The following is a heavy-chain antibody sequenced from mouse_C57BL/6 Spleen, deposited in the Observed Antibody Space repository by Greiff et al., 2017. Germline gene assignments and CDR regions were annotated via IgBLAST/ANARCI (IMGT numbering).Heavy chain of an antibody. CDR1: GYTFTSYW. V-gene: IGHV1-61*01. CDR2: IYPSDSEN. D-gene: IGHD6-5*01. J-gene: IGHJ4*01. Sequence: QVQLQQPGAELVRPGSSVKLSCKASGYTFTSYWMDWVKQRPGQGLEWIGNIYPSDSENHYTQKFKDKATLTVDKSSSTAYMQLSSLTSEDSAVYYCARSLYYYAMDYWGQGTSVTVSS. CDR3: ARSLYYYAMDY.